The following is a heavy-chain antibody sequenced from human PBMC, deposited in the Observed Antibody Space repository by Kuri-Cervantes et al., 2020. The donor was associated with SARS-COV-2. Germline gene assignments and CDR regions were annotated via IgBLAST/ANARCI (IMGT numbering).Heavy chain of an antibody. Sequence: ASVKVSCKASGYTFTSYDINWVRQATGQGLEWMGRISTYNGNTNYAQKLQGRVTMTTDTSTSTAYMEMRSLRLDDTAVYYCARDKDWGYGFDIWGQGTMVTVSS. CDR1: GYTFTSYD. D-gene: IGHD7-27*01. J-gene: IGHJ3*02. CDR2: ISTYNGNT. V-gene: IGHV1-18*01. CDR3: ARDKDWGYGFDI.